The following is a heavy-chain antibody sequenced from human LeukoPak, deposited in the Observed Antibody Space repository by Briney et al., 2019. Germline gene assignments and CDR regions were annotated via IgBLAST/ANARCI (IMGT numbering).Heavy chain of an antibody. CDR2: IRYDGSNK. Sequence: PGGSLRLSCAASGFTFSSYGMHWVRQAPGKGLEWVAFIRYDGSNKYYADSVKGRFTISRDNSKNTLYLQMNSLRAEDTAVYYCAKVFRQQLVSPDYWGQGTLVTVSS. J-gene: IGHJ4*02. D-gene: IGHD6-13*01. V-gene: IGHV3-30*02. CDR1: GFTFSSYG. CDR3: AKVFRQQLVSPDY.